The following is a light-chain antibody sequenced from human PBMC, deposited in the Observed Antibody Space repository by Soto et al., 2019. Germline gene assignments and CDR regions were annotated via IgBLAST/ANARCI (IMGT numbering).Light chain of an antibody. CDR3: NSDAGSIDV. CDR2: DVN. J-gene: IGLJ1*01. CDR1: SSDVGGYNS. Sequence: QSALTQPPSASGSPGQSVTISCTGTSSDVGGYNSVSWYQHHPGKAPKLIIFDVNKRPSGVPDRFSGSKFGNTASLTVSGLQAEDEADYYCNSDAGSIDVFGTGTKVTVL. V-gene: IGLV2-8*01.